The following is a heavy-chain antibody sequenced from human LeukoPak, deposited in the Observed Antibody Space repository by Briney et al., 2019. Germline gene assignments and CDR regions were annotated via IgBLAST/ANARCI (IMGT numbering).Heavy chain of an antibody. CDR2: ISGSGGST. D-gene: IGHD5-24*01. J-gene: IGHJ4*02. CDR3: ARVVEMATMGGFDY. V-gene: IGHV3-23*01. Sequence: GGSLRLSCAASGLTFSSYAMSWVRQAPGKGLEWVSAISGSGGSTYYADSVKGRFTISRDNSKNTLYLQMNSLRAEDTAVYYCARVVEMATMGGFDYWGQGTLVTVSS. CDR1: GLTFSSYA.